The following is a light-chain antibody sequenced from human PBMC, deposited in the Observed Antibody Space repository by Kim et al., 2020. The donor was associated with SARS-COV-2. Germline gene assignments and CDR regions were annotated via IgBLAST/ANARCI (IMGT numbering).Light chain of an antibody. Sequence: PGERSPLSCRASQNLDPYLAWYPQRPGQAPRLLVYDASNRATGVPDRFSGSGSGTDFTLTISSLEPEDFSIYYCQQRNSWPPAVTFGGGTKVDIK. CDR2: DAS. J-gene: IGKJ4*01. V-gene: IGKV3-11*01. CDR1: QNLDPY. CDR3: QQRNSWPPAVT.